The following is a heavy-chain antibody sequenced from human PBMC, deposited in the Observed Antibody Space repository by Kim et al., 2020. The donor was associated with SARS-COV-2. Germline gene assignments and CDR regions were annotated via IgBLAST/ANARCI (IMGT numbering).Heavy chain of an antibody. CDR1: GFTFGDYA. CDR3: AKDLMATNYYGMDV. D-gene: IGHD5-12*01. V-gene: IGHV3-9*01. CDR2: ISWNSGSI. Sequence: GGSLRLSCAASGFTFGDYAMHWVRQAPGKGLEWVSGISWNSGSIGYADSVKGRFTISRDNAKNSLYLQMNSLRAEDTALYYCAKDLMATNYYGMDVWGQGTTVTVSS. J-gene: IGHJ6*02.